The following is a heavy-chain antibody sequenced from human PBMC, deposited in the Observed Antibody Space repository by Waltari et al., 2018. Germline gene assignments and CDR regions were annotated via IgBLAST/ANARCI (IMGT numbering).Heavy chain of an antibody. V-gene: IGHV4-38-2*01. CDR2: IYQSGST. CDR3: ARGINTASCYSPFDP. CDR1: GYSISSGYY. J-gene: IGHJ5*02. Sequence: QVQLQESGPGLVKPSETLSLTCDVSGYSISSGYYWGWIRQPPGKGLEWIGSIYQSGSTYYNPSLKSRVTISVDTSKNQFSLRLNSVTAADTAVYYCARGINTASCYSPFDPWGQGTLVTVSS. D-gene: IGHD2-2*01.